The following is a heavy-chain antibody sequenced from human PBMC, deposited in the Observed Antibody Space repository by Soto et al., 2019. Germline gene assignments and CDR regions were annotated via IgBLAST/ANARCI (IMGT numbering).Heavy chain of an antibody. CDR2: IIPILGIA. CDR3: ASGKGDKYYYGSGPLPPYYYYGMDV. V-gene: IGHV1-69*02. CDR1: GGTFSSYT. D-gene: IGHD3-10*01. J-gene: IGHJ6*02. Sequence: QVQLVQSGAEVKKPGSSVKVSCKASGGTFSSYTISWVRQAPGQGLEWMGRIIPILGIANYAQKFQGRVTITADESTSTAYMELSSLRSEDTAVYYCASGKGDKYYYGSGPLPPYYYYGMDVWGQGTTVTVSS.